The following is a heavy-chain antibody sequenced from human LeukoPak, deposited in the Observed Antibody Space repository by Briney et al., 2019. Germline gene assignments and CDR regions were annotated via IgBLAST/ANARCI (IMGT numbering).Heavy chain of an antibody. Sequence: GGSLRLSCAASGFIVRSNYMNWVRQAPGKGLEWVSVIYYGGSTYYADSVKGRFTISRDNSKNTLYLQMNSLRAEDTAVYYCARTYSSSSYSPFDYWGQGTLVTVSS. J-gene: IGHJ4*02. V-gene: IGHV3-53*01. CDR3: ARTYSSSSYSPFDY. D-gene: IGHD6-13*01. CDR1: GFIVRSNY. CDR2: IYYGGST.